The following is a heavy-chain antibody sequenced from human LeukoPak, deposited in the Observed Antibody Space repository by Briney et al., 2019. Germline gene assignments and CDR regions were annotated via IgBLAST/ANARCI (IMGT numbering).Heavy chain of an antibody. CDR2: ISSSSSYI. D-gene: IGHD6-19*01. CDR3: VKDREQWLVRHYFDY. V-gene: IGHV3-21*01. Sequence: GGSLRLSCAASGFTFSSYSMNWVRQAPGKGLEWVSSISSSSSYIYYADSVKGRFTISRDNSKNTLYLQMSSLRAEDTAVYYCVKDREQWLVRHYFDYWGQGTLVTVSS. J-gene: IGHJ4*02. CDR1: GFTFSSYS.